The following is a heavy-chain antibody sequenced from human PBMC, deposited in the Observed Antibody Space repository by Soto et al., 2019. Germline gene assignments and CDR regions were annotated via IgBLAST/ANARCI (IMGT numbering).Heavy chain of an antibody. V-gene: IGHV3-48*03. CDR1: GFTFSTYE. Sequence: EVRLVESGGGLVQPGGSLRLSCAGSGFTFSTYEMNWVRQAPGKGLEWVSYISSSGSTIYYADSVKGRFTISRDNAKTSLYLQMNSLRADDTAIYYCARVWQVAIDCCGQGTLVAVSS. CDR3: ARVWQVAIDC. D-gene: IGHD6-19*01. J-gene: IGHJ4*02. CDR2: ISSSGSTI.